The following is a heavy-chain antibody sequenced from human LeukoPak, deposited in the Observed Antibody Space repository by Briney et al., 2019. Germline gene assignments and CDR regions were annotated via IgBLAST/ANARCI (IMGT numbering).Heavy chain of an antibody. Sequence: GGSLRLSCAASGFTFNSSGMHWVRQAPGKGLEWVAMISFDGSKGYYADSVKGRFTVSRDNPKNTLYLQMNGLRVEDTAVYYCAKDMQTWPRFPDYWGQGTLVTVSS. D-gene: IGHD5-12*01. CDR1: GFTFNSSG. J-gene: IGHJ4*02. CDR3: AKDMQTWPRFPDY. V-gene: IGHV3-30*18. CDR2: ISFDGSKG.